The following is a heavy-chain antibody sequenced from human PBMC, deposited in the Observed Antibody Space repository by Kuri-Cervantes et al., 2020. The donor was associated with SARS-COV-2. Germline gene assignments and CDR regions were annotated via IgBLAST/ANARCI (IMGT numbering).Heavy chain of an antibody. CDR1: GGSFSGYY. J-gene: IGHJ6*02. D-gene: IGHD6-6*01. Sequence: GSLRLSCAVYGGSFSGYYWSWIRQPPGKGLEWIGEINHSGSTNYNPSLKSRVTVSVDTSKNQFSLKLSSVTAADTAVYYCARVRAARGYYYYYGMDVWGQGTTVTVSS. V-gene: IGHV4-34*01. CDR2: INHSGST. CDR3: ARVRAARGYYYYYGMDV.